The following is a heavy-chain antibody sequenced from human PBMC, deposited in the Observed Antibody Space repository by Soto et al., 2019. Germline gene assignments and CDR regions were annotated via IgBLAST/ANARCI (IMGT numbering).Heavy chain of an antibody. CDR3: ARGSLYNFDSSGTELWFDP. CDR1: GGSISSSSYY. CDR2: IYYSGST. D-gene: IGHD6-19*01. V-gene: IGHV4-39*01. Sequence: PSETLSLTCTVSGGSISSSSYYWGWIRQPPGKGLEWIGSIYYSGSTYYNPSLKSRVTISVDTSKNQFSLKLSSVTAADTAVYYCARGSLYNFDSSGTELWFDPWGQGALVTVSS. J-gene: IGHJ5*02.